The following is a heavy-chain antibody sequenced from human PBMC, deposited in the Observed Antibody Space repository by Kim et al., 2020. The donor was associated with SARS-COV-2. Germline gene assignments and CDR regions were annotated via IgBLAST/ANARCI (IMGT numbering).Heavy chain of an antibody. CDR2: MSVSGGRT. J-gene: IGHJ4*02. CDR3: AKGRTSAYDYFDY. V-gene: IGHV3-23*01. Sequence: GGSLRLSCAASGFTFSSYAMHGFRQAPGKGLEGGSTMSVSGGRTYYADSVKGRFSISQDDSKNTLSLQMNSLRAEDTAPYYCAKGRTSAYDYFDYWGQGTLFTVSS. D-gene: IGHD5-12*01. CDR1: GFTFSSYA.